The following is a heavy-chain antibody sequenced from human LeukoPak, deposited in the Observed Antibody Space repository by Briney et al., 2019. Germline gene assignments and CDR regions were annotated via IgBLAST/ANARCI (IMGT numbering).Heavy chain of an antibody. CDR1: GGTFSSYA. CDR2: IIPIFGTA. Sequence: GSSVKVSCKASGGTFSSYAISWVRQAPGQGLEWMGGIIPIFGTANYAQKFQGRVTITADESTSTAYMELRSLRSDDTAVYYCARGDYGDYFDYWGQGTLVTVSS. J-gene: IGHJ4*02. D-gene: IGHD4-17*01. V-gene: IGHV1-69*01. CDR3: ARGDYGDYFDY.